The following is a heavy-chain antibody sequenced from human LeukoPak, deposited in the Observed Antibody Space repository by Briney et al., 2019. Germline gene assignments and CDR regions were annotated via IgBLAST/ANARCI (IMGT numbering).Heavy chain of an antibody. J-gene: IGHJ5*02. Sequence: SVKVSCKASGGTFSSYAISWVRQAPGQGLEWMGGIIPIFGTANYAQKFQGRVTITADESTSTAYMELSSLRSDDTALYYCARGSGYCSGGSCRNWFDPWGQGTLVTVSS. V-gene: IGHV1-69*01. CDR3: ARGSGYCSGGSCRNWFDP. CDR2: IIPIFGTA. CDR1: GGTFSSYA. D-gene: IGHD2-15*01.